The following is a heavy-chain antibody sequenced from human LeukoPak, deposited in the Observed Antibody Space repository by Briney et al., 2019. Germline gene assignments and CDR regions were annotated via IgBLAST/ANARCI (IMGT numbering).Heavy chain of an antibody. CDR3: ARDGEMTYYFDY. CDR2: IIPIMGIA. V-gene: IGHV1-69*04. D-gene: IGHD3-3*01. Sequence: ASVKVSCKASVGTFSSYAISWGGQAPGQGLEWMGRIIPIMGIANYARKFKGRVTVPADKSTSTAYMELSTLTSEDTAVYYCARDGEMTYYFDYWGQGTLVTVSS. CDR1: VGTFSSYA. J-gene: IGHJ4*02.